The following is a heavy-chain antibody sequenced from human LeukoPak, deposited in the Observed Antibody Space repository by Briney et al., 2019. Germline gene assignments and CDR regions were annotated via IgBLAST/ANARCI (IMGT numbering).Heavy chain of an antibody. D-gene: IGHD2-21*02. J-gene: IGHJ4*02. CDR3: ARDPLGVVVTADSY. V-gene: IGHV3-21*01. CDR1: GFTFSNYN. CDR2: ISSSSSYI. Sequence: PGGSLRLSCAASGFTFSNYNMNWVRQAPGKGLEWVSSISSSSSYIYYADSVKGRFTISRDNAKNSLYLQMNSLRAEDTAVYYCARDPLGVVVTADSYWGQGTLVTVSS.